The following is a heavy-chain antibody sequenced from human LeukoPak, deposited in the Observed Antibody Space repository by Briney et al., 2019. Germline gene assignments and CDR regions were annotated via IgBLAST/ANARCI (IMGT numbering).Heavy chain of an antibody. D-gene: IGHD5-24*01. V-gene: IGHV3-30*04. Sequence: GGSLRLSCAASGFTFSSYAMHWVRQAPGKGLEWVAVISYVGSNKYYADSVKGRFTISRDNSKNTLYLQMNSLRAEDTAVYYCARAGLDGYNYDNWFDPWGQGTLVTVSS. CDR2: ISYVGSNK. J-gene: IGHJ5*02. CDR1: GFTFSSYA. CDR3: ARAGLDGYNYDNWFDP.